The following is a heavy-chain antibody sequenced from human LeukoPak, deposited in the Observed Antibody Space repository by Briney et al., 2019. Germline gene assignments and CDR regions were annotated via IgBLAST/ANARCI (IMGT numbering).Heavy chain of an antibody. CDR3: ARGRYSGYDYGY. CDR2: INHSGST. D-gene: IGHD5-12*01. Sequence: SETLSLTCAVYGGSFSGYYWSWISQPPGKGLEWVGEINHSGSTNYNPSLKSRVTMSVDTSKNQFSLKLSSVTAADTAVYYCARGRYSGYDYGYWGQGTLVTVSS. CDR1: GGSFSGYY. V-gene: IGHV4-34*01. J-gene: IGHJ4*02.